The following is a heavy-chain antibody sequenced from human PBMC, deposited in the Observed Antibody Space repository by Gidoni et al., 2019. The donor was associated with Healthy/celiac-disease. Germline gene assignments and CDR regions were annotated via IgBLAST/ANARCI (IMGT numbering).Heavy chain of an antibody. V-gene: IGHV3-30*18. D-gene: IGHD3-10*01. CDR3: AKDIRRWKLGSRDYGSGMGYYYYYGMDV. CDR1: GLPFSSYG. Sequence: QVQLVESWGGVVQPGRSLRLSCAASGLPFSSYGLHWVRPAPGQGLEWVAIISYDGSNKYYADSVKGRFTNSRDNSKNTLYLQMNSLRAEDTAGYYCAKDIRRWKLGSRDYGSGMGYYYYYGMDVWGQGTTVTVSS. J-gene: IGHJ6*02. CDR2: ISYDGSNK.